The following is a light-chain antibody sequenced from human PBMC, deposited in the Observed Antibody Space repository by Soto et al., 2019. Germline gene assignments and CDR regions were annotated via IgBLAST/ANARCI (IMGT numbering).Light chain of an antibody. CDR2: GVT. CDR1: STDVGAYNY. Sequence: LTQPPSASGSPGQSVTISCTGTSTDVGAYNYVSWFQQYPGKAPKLMIYGVTKRPSGVPARFSGSKSGNTASLTVSGLQAEDEADYYCSSYAGSSSFVFGTGTKVTVL. CDR3: SSYAGSSSFV. J-gene: IGLJ1*01. V-gene: IGLV2-8*01.